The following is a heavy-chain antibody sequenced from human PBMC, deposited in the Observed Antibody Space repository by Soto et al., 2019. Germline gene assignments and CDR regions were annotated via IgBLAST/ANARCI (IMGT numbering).Heavy chain of an antibody. J-gene: IGHJ6*02. CDR2: VSGRGGST. Sequence: GGALRLSCTASGFTFNHYAMSWVRQAPGKGLEWVSAVSGRGGSTKYADSVKGRFIISRDNSNSTLYLQMDSLRGEDTAVYYCAKDSTVTTSLYFYYYGFDVWGQGTTVTVSS. D-gene: IGHD4-17*01. CDR3: AKDSTVTTSLYFYYYGFDV. V-gene: IGHV3-23*01. CDR1: GFTFNHYA.